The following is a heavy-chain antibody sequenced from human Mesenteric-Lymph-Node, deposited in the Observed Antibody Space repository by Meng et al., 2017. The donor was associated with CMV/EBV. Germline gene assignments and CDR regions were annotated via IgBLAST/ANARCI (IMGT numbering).Heavy chain of an antibody. CDR3: AKAPYDFWSGYHGYFDY. CDR2: ISSSGSTI. D-gene: IGHD3-3*01. J-gene: IGHJ4*02. Sequence: GGSLRLSRAASGFSFSSYEMSWVRQAPGKGLEWVSYISSSGSTIYYADSVKGRFTISRDNAKNSLCLQMNSLRAEDTAVYYCAKAPYDFWSGYHGYFDYWGQGTLVTVSS. CDR1: GFSFSSYE. V-gene: IGHV3-48*03.